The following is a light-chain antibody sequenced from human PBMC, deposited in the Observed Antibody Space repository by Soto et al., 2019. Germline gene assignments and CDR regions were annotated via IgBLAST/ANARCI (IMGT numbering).Light chain of an antibody. CDR2: EVS. J-gene: IGLJ2*01. CDR3: SSYTRSNTRV. V-gene: IGLV2-14*01. Sequence: QSVLTQPASVSGSPGQSITISCTGTSSDVGGYNYVSWYQQNPGKAPKLMIYEVSNRPSGVSNRFSGSKSGNTASLTIAGLQAEDEADYYCSSYTRSNTRVFGGGTKLTVL. CDR1: SSDVGGYNY.